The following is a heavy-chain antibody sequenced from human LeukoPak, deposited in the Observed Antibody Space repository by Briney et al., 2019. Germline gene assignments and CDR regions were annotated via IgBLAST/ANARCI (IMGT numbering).Heavy chain of an antibody. Sequence: GGSLRLSCAASGLTISNYWMHWVRQAPGKGLVWVARINSDGSGTTYADSVKGRFTISRDNAKNTLYLQMNSLRDEDTAVYFCARGGGLDVWGQGATVTVSS. CDR2: INSDGSGT. V-gene: IGHV3-74*01. J-gene: IGHJ6*02. D-gene: IGHD3-16*01. CDR1: GLTISNYW. CDR3: ARGGGLDV.